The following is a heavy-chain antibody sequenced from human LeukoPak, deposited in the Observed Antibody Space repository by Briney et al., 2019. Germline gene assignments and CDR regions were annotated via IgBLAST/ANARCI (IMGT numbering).Heavy chain of an antibody. CDR3: ARWTDRYFDL. J-gene: IGHJ2*01. CDR2: IKEDGTDK. V-gene: IGHV3-7*01. D-gene: IGHD2-21*02. CDR1: GFSFSNFW. Sequence: GGSLRLSCAASGFSFSNFWMTWIRQAPEKGLQWVANIKEDGTDKNYADSVKGRFTISRDNAENLLYLQMNSLRAEDTAVYYCARWTDRYFDLWGRGTLVTVSS.